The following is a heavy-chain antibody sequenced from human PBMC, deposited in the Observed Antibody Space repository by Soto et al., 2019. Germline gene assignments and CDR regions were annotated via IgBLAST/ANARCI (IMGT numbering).Heavy chain of an antibody. J-gene: IGHJ4*02. V-gene: IGHV1-69*01. CDR2: IVPNFGTA. CDR3: ARWGGLVGETGSSGGLDF. CDR1: GGTFGKRA. Sequence: QVLLVQSGAEVRKPGSSVKVSCKASGGTFGKRAFNWVRQAPGQGLEWMGVIVPNFGTANYAQKFQGRLTITAGESTTRVGMDLASLTAEDTAMYYWARWGGLVGETGSSGGLDFWGQGTPVTVS. D-gene: IGHD1-26*01.